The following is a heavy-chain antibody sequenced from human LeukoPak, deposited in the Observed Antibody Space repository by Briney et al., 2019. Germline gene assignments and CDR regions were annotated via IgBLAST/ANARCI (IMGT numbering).Heavy chain of an antibody. CDR1: GYSFTSYW. CDR3: ARLWGLGVAATAFDI. V-gene: IGHV5-51*01. J-gene: IGHJ3*02. CDR2: IYPGDSDT. Sequence: PGESLKISCKGSGYSFTSYWIGWVRQMPGKGLEWMGIIYPGDSDTRYSPSFQGQVTISADKSISTAYLQWSSLKASDTAMYYCARLWGLGVAATAFDIWGQGTVVTVSS. D-gene: IGHD2-15*01.